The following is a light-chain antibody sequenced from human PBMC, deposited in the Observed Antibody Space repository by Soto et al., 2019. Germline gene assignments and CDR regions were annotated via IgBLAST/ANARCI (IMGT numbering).Light chain of an antibody. J-gene: IGLJ1*01. CDR2: GST. Sequence: PWQRVTISCTGSSSNIGAGYDAHWFQQVPGTAPKLLIYGSTNRPSGVPDRFSGSKSGTSASLAITGLQAEDEADYYCQSYDSSLGGNYVFGTGTKVTVL. V-gene: IGLV1-40*01. CDR3: QSYDSSLGGNYV. CDR1: SSNIGAGYD.